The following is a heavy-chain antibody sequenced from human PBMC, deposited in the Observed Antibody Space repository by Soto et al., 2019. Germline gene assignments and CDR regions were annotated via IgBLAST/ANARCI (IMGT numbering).Heavy chain of an antibody. CDR1: GDTFSGYP. CDR2: IIPVFGTT. D-gene: IGHD3-10*01. V-gene: IGHV1-69*18. Sequence: QVQLVQSGAELKKPGSSVKVSCKASGDTFSGYPINWLRQAPGEGLEWMGRIIPVFGTTNDAQSFEGRVTFTADESTNTAYMELRGLLSDDTAVYYCARDGGFGELKYWGPGTLVTVSS. J-gene: IGHJ4*02. CDR3: ARDGGFGELKY.